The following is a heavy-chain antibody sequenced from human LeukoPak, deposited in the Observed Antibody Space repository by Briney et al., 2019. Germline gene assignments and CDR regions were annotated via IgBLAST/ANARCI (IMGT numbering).Heavy chain of an antibody. CDR3: ARGGYYGSGRDFDY. CDR2: IYYSGST. J-gene: IGHJ4*02. Sequence: SETLSLTCTVSGGSISSYYWSWLRQPPGKGLEWIGYIYYSGSTNYNPSLKSRVTISVDTSKNQFSLKLSSVTAADTAVYYCARGGYYGSGRDFDYWGQGTLVTVSS. V-gene: IGHV4-59*01. D-gene: IGHD3-10*01. CDR1: GGSISSYY.